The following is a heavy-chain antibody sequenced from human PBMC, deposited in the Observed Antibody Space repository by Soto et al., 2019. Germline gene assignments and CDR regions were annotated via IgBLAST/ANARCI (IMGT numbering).Heavy chain of an antibody. CDR1: GFTFNRYG. CDR3: ARTAAEIPFDH. Sequence: EVQLVESGGGLVKPGGSLRLSFAASGFTFNRYGMNWVRQAPGRGLEWVSFISDSSHHTYYADSVKGRFSITRDNAKKSVFLQMNSLMAEDTARYFCARTAAEIPFDHWGQGTLVTVSS. CDR2: ISDSSHHT. J-gene: IGHJ4*02. D-gene: IGHD2-15*01. V-gene: IGHV3-21*01.